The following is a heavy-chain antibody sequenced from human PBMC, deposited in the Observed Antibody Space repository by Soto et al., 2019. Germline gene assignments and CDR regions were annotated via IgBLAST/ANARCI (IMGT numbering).Heavy chain of an antibody. CDR3: ARTRGVIPRVTYNWFDP. CDR2: IKPNSGGT. CDR1: GYSFSGYY. J-gene: IGHJ5*02. Sequence: QVQLVQSGAEVKKPGASVKVSCKASGYSFSGYYMNWVRQAPGQGLEWMGWIKPNSGGTDYAQKFQGRVTMTRDTSISTAYMELRGLRYDDTAVYYCARTRGVIPRVTYNWFDPWGQGILVTVSS. V-gene: IGHV1-2*02. D-gene: IGHD3-10*01.